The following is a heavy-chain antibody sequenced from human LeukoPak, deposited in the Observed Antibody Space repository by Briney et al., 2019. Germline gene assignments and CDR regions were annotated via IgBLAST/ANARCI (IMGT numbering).Heavy chain of an antibody. CDR2: IHYSGST. J-gene: IGHJ6*02. Sequence: SETLSLTCTVSGGSISSSSYYWSWIRQPPGKGLEWIGYIHYSGSTNYNPSLKSRVTISVDTSKNQFSLKLSSVTAADTAVYYCARVVSGGYSSGYYYYGMDVWGQGTTVTVS. CDR3: ARVVSGGYSSGYYYYGMDV. CDR1: GGSISSSSYY. V-gene: IGHV4-61*01. D-gene: IGHD6-19*01.